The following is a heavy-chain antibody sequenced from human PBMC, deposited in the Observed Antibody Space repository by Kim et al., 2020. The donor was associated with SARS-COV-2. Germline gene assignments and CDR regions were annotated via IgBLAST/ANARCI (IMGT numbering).Heavy chain of an antibody. CDR2: IGPSGSTS. CDR3: AKNHDILTGWEAYFFDS. CDR1: GFTFNKYA. Sequence: GGSLRLSCVGSGFTFNKYALTWVRQAPGKGLDWVAAIGPSGSTSFYSDSVKGRFKISRDTSSNTLYLDMSSLGAEDTALYYCAKNHDILTGWEAYFFDSWGPGTLVTVSS. D-gene: IGHD3-9*01. V-gene: IGHV3-23*01. J-gene: IGHJ4*02.